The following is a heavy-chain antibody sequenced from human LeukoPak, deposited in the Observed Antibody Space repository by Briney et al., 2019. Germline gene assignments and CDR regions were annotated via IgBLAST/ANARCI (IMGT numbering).Heavy chain of an antibody. V-gene: IGHV4-61*02. CDR2: IYTSRST. CDR1: GGSISSGSYY. J-gene: IGHJ3*01. D-gene: IGHD3-16*01. Sequence: PSQTLSLTCTVSGGSISSGSYYWRWIRQPAGKGLEWIGRIYTSRSTNYNPSLKSRVTISVDTSKDQFSLKLSSVTAADTAVYYCAREKLLLGVFLWGQGTMVTVSS. CDR3: AREKLLLGVFL.